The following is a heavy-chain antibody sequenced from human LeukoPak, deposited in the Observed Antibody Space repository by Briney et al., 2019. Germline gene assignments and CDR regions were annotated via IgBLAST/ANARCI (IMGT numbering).Heavy chain of an antibody. D-gene: IGHD3-3*01. CDR3: ARDHVGTTSFWSGYYIWFDP. Sequence: GGSLRLSCPASGFTFSSYSMNWVRQAPGKGLEWVSSISSSSSYIYYADSVKGRFTISRDNAKNSLYLQMNSLRAEDTAVYYCARDHVGTTSFWSGYYIWFDPWGQGTLVTVSS. V-gene: IGHV3-21*01. J-gene: IGHJ5*02. CDR1: GFTFSSYS. CDR2: ISSSSSYI.